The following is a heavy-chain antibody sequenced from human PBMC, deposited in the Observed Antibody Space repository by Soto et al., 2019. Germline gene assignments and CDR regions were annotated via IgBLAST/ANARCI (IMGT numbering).Heavy chain of an antibody. V-gene: IGHV3-49*04. CDR1: GFTFGDYA. CDR3: TRASSLDFDF. D-gene: IGHD3-16*01. CDR2: VRRNAYGGTT. Sequence: GGSLRLSCTTSGFTFGDYALSWVRQAPGKGLEWVGFVRRNAYGGTTDYAASVKGRFTISRDDSKSIAYLQMNSLRTEDTALYYCTRASSLDFDFWGQGTLVTVSS. J-gene: IGHJ4*02.